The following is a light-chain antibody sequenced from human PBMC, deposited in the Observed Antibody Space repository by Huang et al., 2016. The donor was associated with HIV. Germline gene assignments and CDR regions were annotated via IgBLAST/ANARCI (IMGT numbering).Light chain of an antibody. CDR3: HQYYETPGT. CDR1: QNILNSYTNKNY. CDR2: WAS. Sequence: DIVMTQSPDSLAVSLGERATITCKSSQNILNSYTNKNYLAWYQKKSGRPPRLLSYWASTRESGVPERCSGSGSGTDFTLTINSLQSEDMAFYCCHQYYETPGTFGQGTQVEI. V-gene: IGKV4-1*01. J-gene: IGKJ1*01.